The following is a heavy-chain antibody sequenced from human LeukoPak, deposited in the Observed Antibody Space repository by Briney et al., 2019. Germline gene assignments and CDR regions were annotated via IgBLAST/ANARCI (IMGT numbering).Heavy chain of an antibody. CDR2: INHSGRN. J-gene: IGHJ4*02. V-gene: IGHV4-34*01. D-gene: IGHD1-26*01. CDR3: ARGRVVGATFDY. CDR1: GGSFSGYY. Sequence: SETLSLTCAVYGGSFSGYYWSWIRQPPGKGLEWIGEINHSGRNNYNPSLKSRVTISVDTSKNQFSLKLSSVTAADTAVYYCARGRVVGATFDYWGQGTLVTVSS.